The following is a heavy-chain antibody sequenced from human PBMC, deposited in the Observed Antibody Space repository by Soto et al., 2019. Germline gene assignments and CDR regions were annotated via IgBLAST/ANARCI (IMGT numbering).Heavy chain of an antibody. CDR3: ARDLPTGTTRSPHHFPHYGLDV. Sequence: AVKVSCEASGYTFTNYYIYWVRQAPGQGLEWMGWLNPKTGGTNYAQRFQGWITTTRDTSVTTAYMELTRLRSADTAIYYCARDLPTGTTRSPHHFPHYGLDVWG. CDR1: GYTFTNYY. CDR2: LNPKTGGT. V-gene: IGHV1-2*04. D-gene: IGHD1-1*01. J-gene: IGHJ6*01.